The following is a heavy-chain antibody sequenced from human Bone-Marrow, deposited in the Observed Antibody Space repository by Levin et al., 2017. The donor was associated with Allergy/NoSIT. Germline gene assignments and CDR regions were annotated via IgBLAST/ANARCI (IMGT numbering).Heavy chain of an antibody. CDR1: GFTFNAYA. D-gene: IGHD3-22*01. J-gene: IGHJ4*02. V-gene: IGHV3-30*04. Sequence: LGESLKISCAASGFTFNAYALHWVRQAPGKGLEWVAVISSDGNSEYFGDSVKGRFTISRDSSKNTVYLQMNSLRPEDTSVYFCARGAAYQYESSGYRVFWGQGTLVTVSS. CDR2: ISSDGNSE. CDR3: ARGAAYQYESSGYRVF.